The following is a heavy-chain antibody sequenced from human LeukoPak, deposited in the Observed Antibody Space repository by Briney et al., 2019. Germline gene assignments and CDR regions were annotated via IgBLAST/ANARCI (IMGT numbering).Heavy chain of an antibody. CDR2: IYSGGNT. CDR1: GFTVSSNY. D-gene: IGHD1-26*01. J-gene: IGHJ3*02. Sequence: GGSLRLSCAASGFTVSSNYMTWVRQAPGKGLEWVSVIYSGGNTYYADSVKGRFTISRDNTQNTVYLQMNSLRADDTAVYYCARDVGFIVGATPGAFDIWGQGTMVTVSS. V-gene: IGHV3-66*01. CDR3: ARDVGFIVGATPGAFDI.